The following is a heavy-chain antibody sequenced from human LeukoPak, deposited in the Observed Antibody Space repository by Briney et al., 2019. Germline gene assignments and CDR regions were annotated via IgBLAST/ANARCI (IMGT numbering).Heavy chain of an antibody. CDR1: GFIVSSNY. CDR2: ISGSGGST. Sequence: GGSLRLSCAASGFIVSSNYMSWVRQAPGKGLEWVSAISGSGGSTYYADSVKGRFTISRDNAKNSLYLQMNSLRAEDTAVYYCARGGGYDFDYWGQGTLVTVSS. J-gene: IGHJ4*02. V-gene: IGHV3-23*01. CDR3: ARGGGYDFDY. D-gene: IGHD5-12*01.